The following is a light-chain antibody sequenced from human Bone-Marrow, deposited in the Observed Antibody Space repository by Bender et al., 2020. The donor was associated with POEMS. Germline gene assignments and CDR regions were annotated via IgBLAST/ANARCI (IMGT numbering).Light chain of an antibody. J-gene: IGLJ1*01. CDR3: CSYADGLFI. CDR2: TNN. CDR1: GSNIGGYP. Sequence: QSVLTQPPSVSGTPGQRVTISCSGSGSNIGGYPVNWYQQLPGTAPRLLIYTNNERPSGVPDRFSGSKSDNTASLTISGLQAEDEADYYCCSYADGLFIFGTETKVTVL. V-gene: IGLV1-44*01.